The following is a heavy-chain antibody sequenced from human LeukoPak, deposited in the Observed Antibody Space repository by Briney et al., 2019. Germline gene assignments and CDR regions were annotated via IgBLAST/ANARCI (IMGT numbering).Heavy chain of an antibody. V-gene: IGHV1-69*01. Sequence: ASVKVSCKASGGTFSSYAISWVRQAPGQGLEWMGGIIPIFGTANYAQKFQGRVTITADESTSTAYMELSSLRSEDTAVYYCARAEMATNPFDYWAREPWSPSPQ. J-gene: IGHJ4*02. CDR2: IIPIFGTA. CDR3: ARAEMATNPFDY. D-gene: IGHD5-24*01. CDR1: GGTFSSYA.